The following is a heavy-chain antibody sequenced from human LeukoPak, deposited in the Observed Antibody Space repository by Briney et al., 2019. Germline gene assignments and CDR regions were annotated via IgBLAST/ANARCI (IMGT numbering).Heavy chain of an antibody. Sequence: RAGGYLRLSCAAYAFTCDDYGRGWEGHGQGQGWMWCFGINWNGGRTGDADSVKGRFTISRDNANNSLYLQMNSLRAEDTAVYYCARDRFLRRPEPADYWGQGTLVTVSS. J-gene: IGHJ4*02. D-gene: IGHD1-14*01. V-gene: IGHV3-20*04. CDR3: ARDRFLRRPEPADY. CDR2: INWNGGRT. CDR1: AFTCDDYG.